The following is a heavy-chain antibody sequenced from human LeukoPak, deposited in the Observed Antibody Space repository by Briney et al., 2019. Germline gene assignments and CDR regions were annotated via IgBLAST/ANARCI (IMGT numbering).Heavy chain of an antibody. Sequence: GGSLRLSCAASGFTFSSYAMSWVRQAPGKGLEWVSAISGSGGSTYYADSVKGRFTISRDNSKNTLYPQMNSLRAEDTAVYYCANWIAAAGSFDYWGQGTLVTVSS. CDR1: GFTFSSYA. CDR3: ANWIAAAGSFDY. D-gene: IGHD6-13*01. J-gene: IGHJ4*02. CDR2: ISGSGGST. V-gene: IGHV3-23*01.